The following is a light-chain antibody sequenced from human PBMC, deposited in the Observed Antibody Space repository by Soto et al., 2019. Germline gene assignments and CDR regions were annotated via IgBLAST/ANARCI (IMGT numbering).Light chain of an antibody. CDR2: EVN. Sequence: QSALTQPPSASGSPGQSVAISCTGTTGDIGNYNFVSWYQQHPGKAPKLLIFEVNKRPSGVPDRFSGSKSGNTASLTVSGLQAEDDADYYCSSHGGNSPYVFGTGTKLTVL. CDR1: TGDIGNYNF. J-gene: IGLJ1*01. V-gene: IGLV2-8*01. CDR3: SSHGGNSPYV.